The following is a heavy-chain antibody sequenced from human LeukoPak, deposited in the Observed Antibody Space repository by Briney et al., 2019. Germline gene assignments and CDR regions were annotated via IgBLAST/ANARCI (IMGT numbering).Heavy chain of an antibody. D-gene: IGHD6-19*01. J-gene: IGHJ4*02. CDR3: ARDGDPYTSGWPEY. CDR1: GGTFSSYA. Sequence: GASVKVSCKASGGTFSSYAISWVRQAPGQGLEWMGGIIPIFGTANYAQKFQGRVTITADESTSTAYMELRSLRSDDTAIYYCARDGDPYTSGWPEYWGQGTLVTVSS. V-gene: IGHV1-69*13. CDR2: IIPIFGTA.